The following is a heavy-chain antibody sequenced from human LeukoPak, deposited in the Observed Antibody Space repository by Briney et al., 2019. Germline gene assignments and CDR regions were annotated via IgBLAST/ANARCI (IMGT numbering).Heavy chain of an antibody. CDR2: MNPNSGNT. V-gene: IGHV1-8*03. CDR3: ARGLKRRKGIGVGY. J-gene: IGHJ4*02. CDR1: GYTFTSYD. Sequence: GASVKVSCKASGYTFTSYDINWVRQATGQGLEWMGWMNPNSGNTGYAQKFQGRVTITRNTSISTAYMELSSLRSEDTAVYYCARGLKRRKGIGVGYWGQGTLVTVSS. D-gene: IGHD1-1*01.